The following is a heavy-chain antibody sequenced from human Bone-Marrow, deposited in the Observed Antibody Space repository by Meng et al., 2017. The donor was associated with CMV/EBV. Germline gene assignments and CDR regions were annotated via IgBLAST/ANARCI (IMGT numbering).Heavy chain of an antibody. CDR3: ARGGGSYSGDY. CDR1: GFTFSSYA. V-gene: IGHV3-48*04. Sequence: GESLKISCAASGFTFSSYAMSWVRQAPGKGLEWISYINSSSSTIYYADSVKGRFTISRDNAKNSLYLQMNSLRADDTAVYYCARGGGSYSGDYWGQGILVTVSS. D-gene: IGHD1-26*01. J-gene: IGHJ4*02. CDR2: INSSSSTI.